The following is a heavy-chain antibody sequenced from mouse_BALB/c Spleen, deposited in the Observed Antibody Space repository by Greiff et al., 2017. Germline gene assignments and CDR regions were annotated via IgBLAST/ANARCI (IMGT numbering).Heavy chain of an antibody. Sequence: EVQLVESGGDLVKPGGSLKLSCAASGFTFSSYGMSWVRQTPDKRLEWVATISSGGSYTYYPDSVKGRFTISRDNAKNTLYLQMSSLKSEDTAMYYCERQGGDEEGHWYIEVWGAGTTVTVSS. D-gene: IGHD3-3*01. V-gene: IGHV5-6*01. CDR3: ERQGGDEEGHWYIEV. J-gene: IGHJ1*01. CDR2: ISSGGSYT. CDR1: GFTFSSYG.